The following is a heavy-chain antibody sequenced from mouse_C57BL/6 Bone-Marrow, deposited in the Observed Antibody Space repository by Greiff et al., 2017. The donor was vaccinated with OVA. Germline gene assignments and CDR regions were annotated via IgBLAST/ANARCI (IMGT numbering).Heavy chain of an antibody. Sequence: EVQLVESGPGLVKPSQSLSLTCSVTGYSITSGYYWTWIRQFPGNKLEWMGYISYDGSNNYNPSLKNRISITRDTSKNQFFLKLNSVTTEDTATYYCARGDTTVPPWGYFDYWGQGTTLTVSS. CDR3: ARGDTTVPPWGYFDY. D-gene: IGHD1-1*01. V-gene: IGHV3-6*01. CDR1: GYSITSGYY. CDR2: ISYDGSN. J-gene: IGHJ2*01.